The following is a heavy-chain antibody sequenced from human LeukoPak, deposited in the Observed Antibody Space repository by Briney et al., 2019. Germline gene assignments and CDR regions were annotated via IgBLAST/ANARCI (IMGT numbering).Heavy chain of an antibody. CDR1: GGSISSGHYY. V-gene: IGHV4-30-4*01. J-gene: IGHJ5*02. CDR3: ARAPEQFSSSRYWFDP. D-gene: IGHD6-13*01. CDR2: IYYSGSA. Sequence: SQTLSLTCSVSGGSISSGHYYWSWIRQPPGKGLEWIGYIYYSGSAYYNPSLKSRVTISVDTSKNQFSLNLSSVTAADTAVYSCARAPEQFSSSRYWFDPWGQGTLVTVSS.